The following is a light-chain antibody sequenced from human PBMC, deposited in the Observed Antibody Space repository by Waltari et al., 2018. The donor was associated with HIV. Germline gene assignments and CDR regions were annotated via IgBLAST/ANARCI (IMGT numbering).Light chain of an antibody. CDR1: RTVLYNRNY. V-gene: IGKV4-1*01. CDR3: QQYYSYPQN. Sequence: DIVMTQSPDSLAVSLGARATVTCTSSRTVLYNRNYLAWYQQKPGQAPKVLIYWASTRAFGVPDRFSGSGSGTDFSLTISRVQADDVAVYYCQQYYSYPQNFGQGTKLEIK. CDR2: WAS. J-gene: IGKJ2*01.